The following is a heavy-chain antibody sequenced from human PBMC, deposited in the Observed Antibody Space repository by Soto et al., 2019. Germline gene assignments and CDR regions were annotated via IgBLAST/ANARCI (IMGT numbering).Heavy chain of an antibody. CDR1: GGSISSGDYY. D-gene: IGHD3-10*01. Sequence: SETLSLTCTVSGGSISSGDYYWSWIRQPPGKGLEWIGYIYYSGSTYYNPSLKSRVTISVDTPKNQFSLKLSSVTAADTAVYYCARAYYYGSGSYYRLRSFDYWGQGTLVTVSS. CDR2: IYYSGST. J-gene: IGHJ4*02. V-gene: IGHV4-30-4*01. CDR3: ARAYYYGSGSYYRLRSFDY.